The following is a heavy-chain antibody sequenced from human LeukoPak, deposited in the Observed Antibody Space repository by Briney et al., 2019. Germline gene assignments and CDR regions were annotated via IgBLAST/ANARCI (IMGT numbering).Heavy chain of an antibody. CDR2: INPNSGGT. D-gene: IGHD3-10*01. CDR1: GYTFTGYY. CDR3: ARRLLWFGELSQTYFDY. V-gene: IGHV1-2*02. J-gene: IGHJ4*02. Sequence: ASVKVSCKASGYTFTGYYMHWVRQAPGQGLEWMGWINPNSGGTNYAQKFQGRVTMTRDTSISTAYMELRSLRSDDTAVYYCARRLLWFGELSQTYFDYWGQGTLVTVSS.